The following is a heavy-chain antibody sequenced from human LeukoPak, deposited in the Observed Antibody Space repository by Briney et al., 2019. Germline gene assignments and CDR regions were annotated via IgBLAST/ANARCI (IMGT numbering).Heavy chain of an antibody. D-gene: IGHD2-2*01. V-gene: IGHV4-61*08. CDR1: GGSISSGGYY. Sequence: PSQTLSLTCTVSGGSISSGGYYWSWIRQPPGKGLESIGFIYYSGRTIYNPSFESRVTISVDTSKNRFSLKLNSVTAADTAVYYCARMEEGLGYCRGSGCYWLDPWGQGTLVTVSS. J-gene: IGHJ5*02. CDR2: IYYSGRT. CDR3: ARMEEGLGYCRGSGCYWLDP.